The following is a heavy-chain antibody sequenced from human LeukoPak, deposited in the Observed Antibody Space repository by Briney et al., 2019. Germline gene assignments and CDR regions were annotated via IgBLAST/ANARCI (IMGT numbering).Heavy chain of an antibody. CDR1: GYTLTELS. CDR3: ATYPGTMVPGGY. CDR2: FDPEDGET. J-gene: IGHJ4*02. V-gene: IGHV1-24*01. D-gene: IGHD4/OR15-4a*01. Sequence: GASVKVSCKVSGYTLTELSMHWVRQAPGKGLEWMRGFDPEDGETIYAQKFQGRVTMTEDTSTDTAYMELSSLRSEDTAVYYCATYPGTMVPGGYWGQGTLVTVSS.